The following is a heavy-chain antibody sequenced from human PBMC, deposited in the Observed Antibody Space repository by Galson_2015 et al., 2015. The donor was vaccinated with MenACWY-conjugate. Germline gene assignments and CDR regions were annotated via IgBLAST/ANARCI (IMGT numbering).Heavy chain of an antibody. V-gene: IGHV4-59*08. D-gene: IGHD3-10*01. CDR2: IYYSGST. CDR3: ARHRSYGFDAFDI. CDR1: GGSISSYY. J-gene: IGHJ3*02. Sequence: ETLSLTCTVSGGSISSYYWSWIRQPPGKGLEWIGYIYYSGSTNYNPSLKSRVTISVDTSKNQFSLKLSSVTAADTAVYYCARHRSYGFDAFDIWGQGTMVTVSS.